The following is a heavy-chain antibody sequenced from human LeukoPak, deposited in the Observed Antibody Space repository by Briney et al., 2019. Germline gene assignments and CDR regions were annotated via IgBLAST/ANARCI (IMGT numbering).Heavy chain of an antibody. D-gene: IGHD3-10*01. V-gene: IGHV4-39*07. J-gene: IGHJ4*02. Sequence: SETLSLTCTVSGGSISSSSYYWGWIRQPPGKGLEWIGSIYYSGSTYYNPSLKSRVTISVDTSKNQFSLKLSSVTAADTAVYYCARGVVWFGELLYFDYWGQGTLVTVSS. CDR1: GGSISSSSYY. CDR3: ARGVVWFGELLYFDY. CDR2: IYYSGST.